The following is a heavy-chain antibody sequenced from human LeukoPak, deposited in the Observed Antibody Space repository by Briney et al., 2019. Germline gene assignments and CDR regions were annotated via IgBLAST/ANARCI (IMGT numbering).Heavy chain of an antibody. V-gene: IGHV3-23*01. CDR3: AKCGEAVAGTGYWYFDL. CDR2: ISGSGGST. J-gene: IGHJ2*01. Sequence: PGGSLTLSCAASGVTFSSYDMSWVRQAPGKGLEWVSAISGSGGSTYYADPVKGRFTISSDNSTLTLYLQMTGLRAEDTAVYYCAKCGEAVAGTGYWYFDLWGRGTLVTVSS. CDR1: GVTFSSYD. D-gene: IGHD6-19*01.